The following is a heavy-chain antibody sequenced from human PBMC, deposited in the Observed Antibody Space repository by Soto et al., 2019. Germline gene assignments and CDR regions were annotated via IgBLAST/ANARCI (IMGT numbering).Heavy chain of an antibody. D-gene: IGHD5-12*01. V-gene: IGHV1-69*13. J-gene: IGHJ6*02. CDR3: AREIPGDIEMATMYGMDV. CDR2: IIPIFGTA. Sequence: GASVKVSCKASGGTFSSYAISWVRQAPGQGLEWMGGIIPIFGTANYAQKFQGRVTITADESTSTAYMELSSLRSEDTAVYYCAREIPGDIEMATMYGMDVWGQGTTVTVSS. CDR1: GGTFSSYA.